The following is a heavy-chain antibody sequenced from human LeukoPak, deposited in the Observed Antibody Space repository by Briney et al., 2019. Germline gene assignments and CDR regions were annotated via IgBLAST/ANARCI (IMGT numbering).Heavy chain of an antibody. D-gene: IGHD3-9*01. Sequence: ASVTVSCKASGYTFTGYYMHWVRQAPGQGLEWMGLINPNHADTNYSHKVQDSGSMIRDNSISTAYMHLSRLRSADRAVYYCARSPHILTGENFDYWGQGTLLTVSS. CDR3: ARSPHILTGENFDY. CDR2: INPNHADT. V-gene: IGHV1-2*02. J-gene: IGHJ4*02. CDR1: GYTFTGYY.